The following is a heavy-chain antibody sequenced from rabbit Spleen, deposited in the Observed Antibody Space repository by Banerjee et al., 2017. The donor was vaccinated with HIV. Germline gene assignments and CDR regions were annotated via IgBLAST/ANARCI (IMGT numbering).Heavy chain of an antibody. V-gene: IGHV1S45*01. D-gene: IGHD4-1*01. J-gene: IGHJ4*01. CDR2: INTGSGDT. CDR3: VRGHPNTGWGADL. CDR1: GFSLSNNYV. Sequence: QEQLVESGGGLVKPGASLTLTCTASGFSLSNNYVMCWVRQAPGKGLEWIGCINTGSGDTYYASWAKGRFTVSKVSSTTVTLQLNSLTGADKATYFCVRGHPNTGWGADLWGPGTLVTVS.